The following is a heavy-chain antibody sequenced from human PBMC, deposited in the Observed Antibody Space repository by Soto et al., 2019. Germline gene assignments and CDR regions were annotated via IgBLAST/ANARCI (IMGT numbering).Heavy chain of an antibody. V-gene: IGHV3-48*01. CDR2: ISSSSTI. Sequence: EVPLVESGGGLVQPGGSLRLSCAASGFTFSSYRMIWVRQAPEKGLEWVSYISSSSTIFYADSVKGRFTISRDNAKNSLYLQMNSLRGEDTAVYYCARDWFGSDYWGQGTMVTVSS. J-gene: IGHJ4*02. CDR3: ARDWFGSDY. CDR1: GFTFSSYR. D-gene: IGHD3-10*01.